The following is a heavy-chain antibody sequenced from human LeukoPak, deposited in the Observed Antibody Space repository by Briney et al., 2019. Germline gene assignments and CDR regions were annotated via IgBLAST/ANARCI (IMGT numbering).Heavy chain of an antibody. CDR3: ARMARYILTGYPSSLDY. J-gene: IGHJ4*02. D-gene: IGHD3-9*01. CDR2: IYYSGST. V-gene: IGHV4-59*08. CDR1: GGSISSYY. Sequence: SETLSLTCTVSGGSISSYYWSWIRQPPGKGLEWIGYIYYSGSTNYNPSLKSRVTISVDTSKNQFSLKLSSVTAADTAVYYCARMARYILTGYPSSLDYWGQGTLVTVSS.